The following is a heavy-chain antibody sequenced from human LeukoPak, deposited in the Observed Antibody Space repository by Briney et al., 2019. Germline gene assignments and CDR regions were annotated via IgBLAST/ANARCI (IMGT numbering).Heavy chain of an antibody. V-gene: IGHV4-34*01. CDR3: ASFVAVSASANY. J-gene: IGHJ4*02. CDR2: INHSGST. D-gene: IGHD2-21*02. CDR1: GGSFSGYY. Sequence: SETLSLTCAVYGGSFSGYYWSWIRQPPGKGLEWIGEINHSGSTNYNPSLKSRVTIYVDTSKNQFSLKLSSVTAADTAVYYCASFVAVSASANYWGQGTLVTVSS.